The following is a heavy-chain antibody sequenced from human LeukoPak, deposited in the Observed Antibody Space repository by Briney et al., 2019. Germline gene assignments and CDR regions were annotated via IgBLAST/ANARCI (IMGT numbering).Heavy chain of an antibody. CDR3: ARGLTDDYVWGTWGWFDP. CDR2: TYYRSKWYN. D-gene: IGHD3-16*01. Sequence: SQTLSLTCAISGDSVSSNSAAWNWIRQSPSRGLEWLGRTYYRSKWYNDYAVSVKSRITINPDTSKNQFSLQLNSVTPEDTAVYYCARGLTDDYVWGTWGWFDPWGQGTLVTVSS. V-gene: IGHV6-1*01. J-gene: IGHJ5*02. CDR1: GDSVSSNSAA.